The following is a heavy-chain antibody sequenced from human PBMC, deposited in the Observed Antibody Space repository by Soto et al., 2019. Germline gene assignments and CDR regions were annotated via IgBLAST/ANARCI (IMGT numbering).Heavy chain of an antibody. CDR2: ISSSSYI. Sequence: GGSLRLSCAASGFTFSSYSMNWVRQAPGKGLEWVSSISSSSYIYYADSVKGRFTISRDNAKNSLYLQMNSLRAEDTAVYYCARDSHGRGCFDYWGQGTLVTVSS. J-gene: IGHJ4*02. D-gene: IGHD3-10*01. CDR1: GFTFSSYS. CDR3: ARDSHGRGCFDY. V-gene: IGHV3-21*01.